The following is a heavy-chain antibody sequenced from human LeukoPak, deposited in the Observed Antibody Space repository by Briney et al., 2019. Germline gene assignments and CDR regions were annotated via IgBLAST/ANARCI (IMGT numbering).Heavy chain of an antibody. CDR2: MKGDGSEQ. D-gene: IGHD4-17*01. CDR3: ARGLTTTPNSFDP. J-gene: IGHJ5*02. CDR1: GFTFSNYW. V-gene: IGHV3-7*01. Sequence: PGGSLRLSCATSGFTFSNYWMTWVRQAPGRWLEWVANMKGDGSEQFYADSVKGRFTISRDNAKNSLYLQMNSLRAEDTAVYYCARGLTTTPNSFDPWGQGTLVTVSS.